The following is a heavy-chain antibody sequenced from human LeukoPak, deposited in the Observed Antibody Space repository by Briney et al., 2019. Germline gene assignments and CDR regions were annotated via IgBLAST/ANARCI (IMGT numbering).Heavy chain of an antibody. CDR2: ISYDGSNK. CDR1: GFTFSSYA. D-gene: IGHD2-2*01. Sequence: GRSLRLSCAASGFTFSSYAMHWVRQAPGQGLEWVAVISYDGSNKYYADSVKGRSTISRDNSKNTLYLQMNSLRAEDTAVYYCALQGSTSPFDYWGQGTLVTVSS. V-gene: IGHV3-30*04. J-gene: IGHJ4*02. CDR3: ALQGSTSPFDY.